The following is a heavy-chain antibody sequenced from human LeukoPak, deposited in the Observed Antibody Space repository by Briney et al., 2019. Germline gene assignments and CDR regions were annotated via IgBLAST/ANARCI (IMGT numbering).Heavy chain of an antibody. CDR1: GGSISSSSYY. CDR2: IYYSGST. Sequence: SETLSLTCSVSGGSISSSSYYWGWIRQPPGKGLEWIGSIYYSGSTFYNPSLKSRVTISVDTSKNQFSLKLSSVTAADTAVYYCARAEDYYDSSGYYTRDYWGQGTLVTVSS. D-gene: IGHD3-22*01. J-gene: IGHJ4*02. CDR3: ARAEDYYDSSGYYTRDY. V-gene: IGHV4-39*07.